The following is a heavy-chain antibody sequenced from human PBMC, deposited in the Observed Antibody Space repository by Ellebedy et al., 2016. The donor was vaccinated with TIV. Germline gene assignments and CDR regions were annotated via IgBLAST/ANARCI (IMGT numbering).Heavy chain of an antibody. V-gene: IGHV5-10-1*01. J-gene: IGHJ6*02. CDR3: SRHRGYGMDV. CDR1: GYSFSTYW. CDR2: IDPTDSYT. D-gene: IGHD3-10*01. Sequence: PGGSLRLSCKASGYSFSTYWITWVRQLPGNGLEWMGKIDPTDSYTNYSPSFHGLVTISADESASPAYLQWPSLKASDSATYYCSRHRGYGMDVWGQGTTVTVSS.